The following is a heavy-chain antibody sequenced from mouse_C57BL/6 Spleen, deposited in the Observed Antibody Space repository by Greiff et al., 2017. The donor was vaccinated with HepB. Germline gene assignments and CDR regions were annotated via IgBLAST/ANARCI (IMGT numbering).Heavy chain of an antibody. CDR2: IDPSDSYT. D-gene: IGHD6-1*01. Sequence: QVQLQQPGAELVMPGASVKLSCKASGYTFTSYWMHWVKQRPGQGLEWIGEIDPSDSYTNYNQKFKGKSTLTVDKSSSTAYMQLSSLTSEDSAVYYCARSPLSGYCDVWGTGTTVTVSS. CDR1: GYTFTSYW. J-gene: IGHJ1*03. CDR3: ARSPLSGYCDV. V-gene: IGHV1-69*01.